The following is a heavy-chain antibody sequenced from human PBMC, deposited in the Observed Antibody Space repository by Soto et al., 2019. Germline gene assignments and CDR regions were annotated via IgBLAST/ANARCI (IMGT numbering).Heavy chain of an antibody. CDR3: ARGPGKKKYPKPSWFDP. J-gene: IGHJ5*02. CDR1: GYTFTSYD. Sequence: QVQLVQSGAEVKKPGASVKVSCKASGYTFTSYDINWVRQATGQGLEWMGWMNPNSGNTGYAQKFQGRVTMTRNTSISTAYMELSSLRSEETAVYYCARGPGKKKYPKPSWFDPWGQGTLVTVSS. V-gene: IGHV1-8*01. D-gene: IGHD2-2*01. CDR2: MNPNSGNT.